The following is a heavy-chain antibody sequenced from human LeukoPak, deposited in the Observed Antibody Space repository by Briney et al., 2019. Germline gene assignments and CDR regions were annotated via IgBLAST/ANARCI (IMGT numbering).Heavy chain of an antibody. D-gene: IGHD3-22*01. CDR2: ITGSGTTT. Sequence: PGGSLRLSCAACGFTFSTYGMNWVRQAPGKGLEWVSGITGSGTTTYYADSVKGRFTISRDNSKDALYLQMNSLRAEDTAVYYCARDCCGYYDSSGYWTYWGQGTLVTVSS. CDR3: ARDCCGYYDSSGYWTY. V-gene: IGHV3-23*01. J-gene: IGHJ4*02. CDR1: GFTFSTYG.